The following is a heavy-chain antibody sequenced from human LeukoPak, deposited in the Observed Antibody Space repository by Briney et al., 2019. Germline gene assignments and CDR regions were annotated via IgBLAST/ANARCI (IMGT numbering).Heavy chain of an antibody. D-gene: IGHD6-13*01. Sequence: PGGSLRLSCAASGFTFSSYSMNWVRQAPGKGLEWVSSISSSSSYIYYADSVKGRFTISRDNAKNSLYLQMNSLRAEDTAVYYCARDRMAAAGTNVYWGQGTPVTVSS. CDR3: ARDRMAAAGTNVY. CDR2: ISSSSSYI. V-gene: IGHV3-21*01. CDR1: GFTFSSYS. J-gene: IGHJ4*02.